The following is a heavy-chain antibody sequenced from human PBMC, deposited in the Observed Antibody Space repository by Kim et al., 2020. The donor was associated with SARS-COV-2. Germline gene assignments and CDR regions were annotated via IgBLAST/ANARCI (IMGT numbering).Heavy chain of an antibody. Sequence: GGSLRLSCAASGFTFSSYAMSWVRQAPGKGLEWVSAISGSGGSTYYADSVKGRFTISRDNSKNTLYLQMNSLRAEDTAVYYCAKVEQYSSSWYRRGLLSGPLDYWGQGTLVTVSS. J-gene: IGHJ4*02. CDR1: GFTFSSYA. CDR2: ISGSGGST. V-gene: IGHV3-23*01. D-gene: IGHD6-13*01. CDR3: AKVEQYSSSWYRRGLLSGPLDY.